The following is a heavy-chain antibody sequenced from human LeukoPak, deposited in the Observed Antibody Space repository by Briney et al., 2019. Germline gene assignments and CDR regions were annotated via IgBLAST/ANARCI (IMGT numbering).Heavy chain of an antibody. CDR3: ATHHGYSSSSLDY. J-gene: IGHJ4*02. CDR1: GYTFTSYG. Sequence: ASVKVSCKASGYTFTSYGINWVRQATGQGLEWMGWMNPNSGNTGYAQKFQGRVTMTRNTSISTAYMELSSLRSEDTAVYYCATHHGYSSSSLDYWGQGTLVTVSS. CDR2: MNPNSGNT. D-gene: IGHD6-6*01. V-gene: IGHV1-8*01.